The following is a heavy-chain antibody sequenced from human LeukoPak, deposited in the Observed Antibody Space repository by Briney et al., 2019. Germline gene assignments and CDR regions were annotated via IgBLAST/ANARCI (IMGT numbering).Heavy chain of an antibody. CDR3: ANTKQFEY. CDR1: GLTVTSNY. Sequence: GGSLRLSCAASGLTVTSNYMNWVRQAPGKGLEWVSSITSSSSSIYYADSVKGRFTISRGNAKNSLYLQMNSLRAEDTAVYYCANTKQFEYWGQGTLVTVSS. CDR2: ITSSSSSI. J-gene: IGHJ4*02. D-gene: IGHD1-1*01. V-gene: IGHV3-21*01.